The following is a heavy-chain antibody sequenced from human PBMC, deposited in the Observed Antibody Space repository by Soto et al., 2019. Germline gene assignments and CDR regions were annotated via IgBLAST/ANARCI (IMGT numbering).Heavy chain of an antibody. D-gene: IGHD5-18*01. CDR1: GFMFSSYA. J-gene: IGHJ3*02. V-gene: IGHV3-30-3*01. Sequence: GGSLRLSCAASGFMFSSYAMHWVRQAPGKGLEWVAVISYDGSNKYYADSVRGRFTISRDNSKNTLPLQMNSLRAEDTAVYYCARDGAAMIPGSAFDIWGQGTMVTVSS. CDR3: ARDGAAMIPGSAFDI. CDR2: ISYDGSNK.